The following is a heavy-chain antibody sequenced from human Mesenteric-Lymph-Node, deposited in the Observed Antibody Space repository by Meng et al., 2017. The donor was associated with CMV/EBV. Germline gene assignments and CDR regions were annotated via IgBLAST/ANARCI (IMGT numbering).Heavy chain of an antibody. CDR2: TYYRSKWYN. CDR1: GDSVSSISTA. D-gene: IGHD1-26*01. V-gene: IGHV6-1*01. CDR3: GREGGDAFDY. J-gene: IGHJ4*02. Sequence: AISGDSVSSISTAWNWIRQSPSRGLEWLGRTYYRSKWYNDYAVPVKSRISIKTDTSKNQFSLQLNSVTPEDTAVYYCGREGGDAFDYWGQGTLVTVSS.